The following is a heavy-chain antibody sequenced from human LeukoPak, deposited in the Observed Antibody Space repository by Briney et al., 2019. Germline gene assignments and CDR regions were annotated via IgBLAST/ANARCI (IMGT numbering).Heavy chain of an antibody. CDR3: ARGHYDVLAASYKWTPDY. J-gene: IGHJ4*02. CDR2: ITSGGDYI. Sequence: GGSLRLSCAASGFTFNTFNLNWVRQAPGKGLEWFSSITSGGDYIYYADSVKGRFTTSRDNAKNSLSLQLNSLRVEDTAVYYCARGHYDVLAASYKWTPDYWGQGTLVTVSS. V-gene: IGHV3-21*01. CDR1: GFTFNTFN. D-gene: IGHD3-9*01.